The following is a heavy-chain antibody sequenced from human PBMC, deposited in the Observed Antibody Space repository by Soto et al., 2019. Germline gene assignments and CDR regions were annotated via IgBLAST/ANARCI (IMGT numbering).Heavy chain of an antibody. Sequence: GGSLRLSCAASGFTFSSYWMSWVRQAPGKGLEWVANIKQDGSEKYYVDSVKGRFTISRDNAKNSLYLQMNSLRAEDTAVYYCASTKQLHNRATYYYYYYMDVWGKGTTVTVSS. D-gene: IGHD6-6*01. CDR1: GFTFSSYW. CDR3: ASTKQLHNRATYYYYYYMDV. J-gene: IGHJ6*03. V-gene: IGHV3-7*01. CDR2: IKQDGSEK.